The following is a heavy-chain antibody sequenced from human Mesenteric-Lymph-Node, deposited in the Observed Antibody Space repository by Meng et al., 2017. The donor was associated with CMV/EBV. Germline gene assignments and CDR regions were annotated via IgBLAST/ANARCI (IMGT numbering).Heavy chain of an antibody. D-gene: IGHD6-13*01. J-gene: IGHJ5*02. CDR2: ISPYNGNR. Sequence: GYAFHTIGVSWVRQAPGQGLEWMAWISPYNGNRNYAQRFQDRLTMTTDTSTGTAFMELRSLRSDDTAVYYCARDKLPIAAAGTTFDLWGQGTLVTVSS. CDR1: GYAFHTIG. CDR3: ARDKLPIAAAGTTFDL. V-gene: IGHV1-18*01.